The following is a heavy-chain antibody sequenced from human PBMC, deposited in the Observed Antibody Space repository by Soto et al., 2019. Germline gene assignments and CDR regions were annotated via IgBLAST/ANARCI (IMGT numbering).Heavy chain of an antibody. CDR2: IYWDDDK. V-gene: IGHV2-5*02. J-gene: IGHJ4*02. CDR3: AHIVVAGLGYYFDY. Sequence: ITLKESGPTLVKPTQTLTLTCTFSGFSLSSTRMAVGWIRQPPGKALEWLALIYWDDDKRYSPFLKSRLTITKDTSKNPVVLTMSNMDPVDTVRYYCAHIVVAGLGYYFDYWGLGTLVTVSS. D-gene: IGHD6-19*01. CDR1: GFSLSSTRMA.